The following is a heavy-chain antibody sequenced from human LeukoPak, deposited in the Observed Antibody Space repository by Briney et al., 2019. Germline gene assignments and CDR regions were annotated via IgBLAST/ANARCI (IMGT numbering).Heavy chain of an antibody. CDR3: ARVGSTHYGMDV. Sequence: SSETLSLTCSVSGASITSFYWSWIRQPPGKGLEWIGYIHYSGSTNYNPSLKSRVTMSVDTSKNQFSLKLSSVTAADTAVYYCARVGSTHYGMDVWGQGTTVTVSS. CDR2: IHYSGST. CDR1: GASITSFY. J-gene: IGHJ6*02. D-gene: IGHD2/OR15-2a*01. V-gene: IGHV4-59*12.